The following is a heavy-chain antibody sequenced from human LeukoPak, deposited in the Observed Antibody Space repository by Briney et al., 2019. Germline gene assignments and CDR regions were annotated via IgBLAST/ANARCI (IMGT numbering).Heavy chain of an antibody. CDR3: ATDLWFGELLSTGRDY. Sequence: ASVKVSCKASVYTFTGYYMHWVRQAPGQGLEWIGWINPNSGGTNYAQKFQGRVTMTRDTSISTAYMELSRLRSDDTAVYYCATDLWFGELLSTGRDYWGQGTLVTVSS. D-gene: IGHD3-10*01. CDR1: VYTFTGYY. CDR2: INPNSGGT. J-gene: IGHJ4*02. V-gene: IGHV1-2*02.